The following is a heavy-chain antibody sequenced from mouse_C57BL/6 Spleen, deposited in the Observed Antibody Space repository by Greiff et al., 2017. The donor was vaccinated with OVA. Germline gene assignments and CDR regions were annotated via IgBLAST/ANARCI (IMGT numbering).Heavy chain of an antibody. CDR1: GFTFSSYG. V-gene: IGHV5-6*01. J-gene: IGHJ2*01. CDR3: ARHPLITTVVAGDYFDY. Sequence: EVMLVESGGDLVKPGGSLKLSCAASGFTFSSYGMSWVRQTPDKRLEWVATISSGGSYTYYPDSVKGRFTISRDNAKNTLYLQMSSLKSEDTAMYYCARHPLITTVVAGDYFDYWGQGTTLTVSS. CDR2: ISSGGSYT. D-gene: IGHD1-1*01.